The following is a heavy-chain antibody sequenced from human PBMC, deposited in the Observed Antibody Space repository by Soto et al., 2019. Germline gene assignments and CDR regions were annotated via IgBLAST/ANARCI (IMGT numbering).Heavy chain of an antibody. V-gene: IGHV4-38-2*01. Sequence: SETLSLTCAVSGFSLSSGYYWGWIRQPPGKGLECIGTIYHSGSTYYNPSLKSRVTISVDTSKNQFSLKLDAVTAADTAVYYCARGKWEPYYFDYWGQGTLVTVSS. CDR3: ARGKWEPYYFDY. J-gene: IGHJ4*02. CDR1: GFSLSSGYY. CDR2: IYHSGST. D-gene: IGHD1-26*01.